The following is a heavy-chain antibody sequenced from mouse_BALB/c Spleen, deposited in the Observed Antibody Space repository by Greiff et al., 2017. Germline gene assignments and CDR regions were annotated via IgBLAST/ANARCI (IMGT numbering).Heavy chain of an antibody. J-gene: IGHJ4*01. CDR2: INPGSGGT. D-gene: IGHD2-4*01. Sequence: VQLQQSGAELVRPGTSVKVSCKASGYAFTNYLIEWVKQRPGQGLEWIGVINPGSGGTNYNEKFKGKATLTADKSSSTAYMQLSSLPSDDSAVYFCARDYYDYDNYYAMDYWGQGTSVTVSS. CDR1: GYAFTNYL. CDR3: ARDYYDYDNYYAMDY. V-gene: IGHV1-54*01.